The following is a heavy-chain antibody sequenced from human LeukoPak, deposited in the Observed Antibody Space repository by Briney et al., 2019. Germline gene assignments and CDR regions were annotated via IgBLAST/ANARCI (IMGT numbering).Heavy chain of an antibody. Sequence: GGSLRLSCAASGFTFSDYYMSWIRQAPGKGLEWVSYISSSGGTIYYADSVKGRFTISRDNAKNSLYLQMNSLRAEDTAVYYCAGLEIATPYFDYWGQGTLVTVSS. CDR3: AGLEIATPYFDY. CDR1: GFTFSDYY. CDR2: ISSSGGTI. D-gene: IGHD2-21*01. V-gene: IGHV3-11*04. J-gene: IGHJ4*02.